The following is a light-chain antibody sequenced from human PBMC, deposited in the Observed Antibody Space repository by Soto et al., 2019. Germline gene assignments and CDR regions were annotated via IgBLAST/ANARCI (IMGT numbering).Light chain of an antibody. CDR3: SSYTSSSTLYV. CDR2: EVS. V-gene: IGLV2-14*01. J-gene: IGLJ1*01. CDR1: SSDVGGYNY. Sequence: QPVLTQPASVSGSPGQSITISCTGTSSDVGGYNYVCWYKQHPGKAPQLMIYEVSNRPSGVSDRFSGSRSGNTASLTISGLQAEDEADYYCSSYTSSSTLYVFGTGTKLTVL.